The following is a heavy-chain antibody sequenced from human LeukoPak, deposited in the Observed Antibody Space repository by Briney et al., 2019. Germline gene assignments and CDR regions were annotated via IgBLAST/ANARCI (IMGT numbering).Heavy chain of an antibody. D-gene: IGHD3-10*01. CDR1: GFTFSNYW. Sequence: GGSPRLSCAASGFTFSNYWVHWVRQAPGKGLVWVSRINRDGSTTNYADSVKGRFTVSRDNAKNTLNLQMNSLRAEDTAVYYCARDKKSGESSEIDYWGQGTLVTVSS. J-gene: IGHJ4*02. CDR2: INRDGSTT. V-gene: IGHV3-74*01. CDR3: ARDKKSGESSEIDY.